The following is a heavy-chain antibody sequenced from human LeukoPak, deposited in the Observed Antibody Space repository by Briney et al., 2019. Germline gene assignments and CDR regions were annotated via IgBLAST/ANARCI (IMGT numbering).Heavy chain of an antibody. CDR2: VYYTGGT. J-gene: IGHJ6*03. D-gene: IGHD6-19*01. CDR3: ARATTYSSGWYTVYYYYMDV. CDR1: GDSITSTSYY. Sequence: SETLSLTCSVSGDSITSTSYYWGWIRQPPEKGLEWIGSVYYTGGTYYSPSLKSRVTISVDTSKNQFSLKLSSVTAADTAVYYCARATTYSSGWYTVYYYYMDVWGKGTTVTVSS. V-gene: IGHV4-39*01.